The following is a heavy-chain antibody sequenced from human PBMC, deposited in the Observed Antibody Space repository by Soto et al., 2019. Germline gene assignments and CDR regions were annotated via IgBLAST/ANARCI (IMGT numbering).Heavy chain of an antibody. CDR1: GYSFTSYW. CDR3: ARFKYYYGSGAHFDY. J-gene: IGHJ4*02. CDR2: IYPGDSDT. Sequence: GESLKISCKGSGYSFTSYWIGWVRQMPGKGLECMGIIYPGDSDTRYSPSFQGQVTISADKSISTAYLQWSSLKASDTAMYYCARFKYYYGSGAHFDYWGQGTLVTSPQ. V-gene: IGHV5-51*01. D-gene: IGHD3-10*01.